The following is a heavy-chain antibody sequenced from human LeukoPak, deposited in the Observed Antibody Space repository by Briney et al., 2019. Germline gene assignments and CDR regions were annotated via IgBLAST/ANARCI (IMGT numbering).Heavy chain of an antibody. J-gene: IGHJ4*02. CDR1: GYTFTGYY. V-gene: IGHV1-2*06. CDR3: ARGAAYYDMDY. Sequence: GASVKVSCKASGYTFTGYYMHWVRQAPGQGLEWMGRINPNSGGTNYARKFQGRVTMTRDTSISTAYMELSRLRSDDTAVYYCARGAAYYDMDYWGQGTLVTVSS. D-gene: IGHD3-22*01. CDR2: INPNSGGT.